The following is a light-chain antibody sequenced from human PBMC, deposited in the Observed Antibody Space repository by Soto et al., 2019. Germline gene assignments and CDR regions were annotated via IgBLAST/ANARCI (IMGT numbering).Light chain of an antibody. Sequence: ELVLTQSPGTLSLSPWERATLSCRASQIVSISYLAWYQQRPGQAPRLLIYGASSRATGIPDRFSGSGSGTDFTLTINRLEPEDFAVYYCQQYDSSPPFALTFGGGTKVDIK. CDR1: QIVSISY. J-gene: IGKJ4*01. V-gene: IGKV3-20*01. CDR2: GAS. CDR3: QQYDSSPPFALT.